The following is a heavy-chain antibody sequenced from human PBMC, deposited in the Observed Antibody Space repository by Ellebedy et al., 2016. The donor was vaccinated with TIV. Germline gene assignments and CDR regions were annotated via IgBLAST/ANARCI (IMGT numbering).Heavy chain of an antibody. D-gene: IGHD2-15*01. CDR1: GYNFLGYW. J-gene: IGHJ3*01. V-gene: IGHV5-51*01. Sequence: GESLKISXQASGYNFLGYWVAWVRQMPGKGLEWMGMFYPGDSDIRYSPSFRGQVSIPADKSISTAYLKWNTLKASDTGIYYCARRKFEKLDAYDVWGQGTMVTVSS. CDR2: FYPGDSDI. CDR3: ARRKFEKLDAYDV.